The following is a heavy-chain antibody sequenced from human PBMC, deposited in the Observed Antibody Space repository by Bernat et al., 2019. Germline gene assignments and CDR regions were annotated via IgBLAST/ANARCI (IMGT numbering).Heavy chain of an antibody. D-gene: IGHD6-19*01. CDR1: GDSVSSKSVV. V-gene: IGHV6-1*01. CDR2: TYYRSKWYN. J-gene: IGHJ2*01. CDR3: ARHLEVAGTDWYFDV. Sequence: QVQMQQSGPGLVKPSQTLSLTCAISGDSVSSKSVVWNWIRQSPSRGLEWLGRTYYRSKWYNDYAVSVRSRITINPDTSKNQLSLQLNSVTPEDTAVYYCARHLEVAGTDWYFDVWGHGTLVTVSS.